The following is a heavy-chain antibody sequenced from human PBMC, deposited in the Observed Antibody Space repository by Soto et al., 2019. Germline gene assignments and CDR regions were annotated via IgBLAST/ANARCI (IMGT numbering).Heavy chain of an antibody. Sequence: QVQLQESGPGLVKPSETLSLTCTVSGGSISSYYWSWIRQPPGKGLEWIGYIYYSGSTNYNASLTSRVIISVDTSTNQLSLKLSSVTAADTAVYYCARDYYCSGSYLVYWCQGTLVTVSS. J-gene: IGHJ4*02. V-gene: IGHV4-59*12. CDR1: GGSISSYY. CDR2: IYYSGST. D-gene: IGHD3-10*01. CDR3: ARDYYCSGSYLVY.